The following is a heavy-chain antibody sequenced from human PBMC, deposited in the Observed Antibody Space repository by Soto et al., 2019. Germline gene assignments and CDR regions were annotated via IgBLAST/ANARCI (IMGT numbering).Heavy chain of an antibody. Sequence: KTSETLSLTCTVSGGSISSYYWSWIRQPPGRGLEWIGYIYYSGSTNYNPSLKSRVTISVDTSKNQFSLKLSSVTAADTAVYYCARDAIYGMDVWGQRTTVPVSS. J-gene: IGHJ6*02. D-gene: IGHD2-2*02. V-gene: IGHV4-59*01. CDR2: IYYSGST. CDR3: ARDAIYGMDV. CDR1: GGSISSYY.